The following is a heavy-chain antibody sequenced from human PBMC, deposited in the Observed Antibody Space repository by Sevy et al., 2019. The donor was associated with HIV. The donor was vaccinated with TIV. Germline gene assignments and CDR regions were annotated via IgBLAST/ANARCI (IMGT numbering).Heavy chain of an antibody. V-gene: IGHV3-7*01. J-gene: IGHJ4*02. CDR2: IKEDGSQK. CDR1: GFSFSKYW. Sequence: GGSLRLSCAASGFSFSKYWMSWVRQAPGKGLEWVANIKEDGSQKNYLESVKGRFTISRDNAKNLLYLQMNNLRADDTAVYYCARDPVISSGYPSHYFDYWGQGTLVTVSS. CDR3: ARDPVISSGYPSHYFDY. D-gene: IGHD3-9*01.